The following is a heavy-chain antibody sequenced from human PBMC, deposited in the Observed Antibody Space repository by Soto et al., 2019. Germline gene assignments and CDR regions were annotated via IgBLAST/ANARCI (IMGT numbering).Heavy chain of an antibody. CDR3: ARPPFYYDSSYSGY. CDR1: GFTFSDYY. D-gene: IGHD3-22*01. CDR2: ISSSGSSI. J-gene: IGHJ4*02. V-gene: IGHV3-11*01. Sequence: GGSLRLSCAASGFTFSDYYMSWIRQAPGKGLEWVSYISSSGSSIYYADSVKGRFTISRDNAKNSLYLQMNSLRAEDTAVYYCARPPFYYDSSYSGYWGQGTLVTVSS.